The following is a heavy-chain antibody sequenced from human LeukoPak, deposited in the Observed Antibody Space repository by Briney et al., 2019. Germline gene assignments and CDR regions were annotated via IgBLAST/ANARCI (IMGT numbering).Heavy chain of an antibody. V-gene: IGHV4-59*08. CDR3: ARLRYFDWGIDY. D-gene: IGHD3-9*01. CDR2: IYYSGST. J-gene: IGHJ4*02. Sequence: PSETLSLTCTVSGGSISSYYWSWIRQPPGKGLEWIGYIYYSGSTNYNPSLKSRVTISVDTSKNQFSLKLSSVTAADTAVYYCARLRYFDWGIDYWGQGTLVTVSS. CDR1: GGSISSYY.